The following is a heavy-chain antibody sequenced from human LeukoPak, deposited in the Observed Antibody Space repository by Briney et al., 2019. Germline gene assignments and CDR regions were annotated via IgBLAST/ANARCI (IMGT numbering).Heavy chain of an antibody. CDR1: GESFSGNF. V-gene: IGHV4-34*01. D-gene: IGHD4-17*01. J-gene: IGHJ6*02. CDR2: IDNNGIT. CDR3: AIVDSCPLTNDYGDGCGFVDV. Sequence: SETLSLTCAVSGESFSGNFWTWIRQSPGKGLGWIGEIDNNGITNYNPSLKSRVTMSVDTTRKRFYLKLSSVTAADTAVYYCAIVDSCPLTNDYGDGCGFVDVWGQGTTVSVSS.